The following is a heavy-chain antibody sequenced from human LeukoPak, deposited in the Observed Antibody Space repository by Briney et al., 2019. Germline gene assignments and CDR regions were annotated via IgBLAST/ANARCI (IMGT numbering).Heavy chain of an antibody. CDR1: GFTVSSNY. D-gene: IGHD3-10*01. V-gene: IGHV3-53*05. CDR2: IYSGGST. CDR3: ARDAGIVRGVAALWYFDL. J-gene: IGHJ2*01. Sequence: GGSLRLSCAASGFTVSSNYMSWVRQAPGKGLEWVSVIYSGGSTYYADSVKGRFTISRDNSKNTLYLQMNSLRAEDTAVYYCARDAGIVRGVAALWYFDLWGRGTLVTVSS.